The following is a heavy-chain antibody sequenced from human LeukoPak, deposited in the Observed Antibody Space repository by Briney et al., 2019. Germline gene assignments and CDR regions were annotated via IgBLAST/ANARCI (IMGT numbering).Heavy chain of an antibody. CDR1: GYTFTSYG. V-gene: IGHV1-2*02. J-gene: IGHJ4*02. D-gene: IGHD5-12*01. CDR2: INPNSGGT. Sequence: ASVKVSCKASGYTFTSYGISWVRQAPGQGLEWMGWINPNSGGTNYAQKFQGRVTMTRDTSISTAYMELSRLRSDDTAVYYCASHSGYDSYYFDYWGQGTLVTVSS. CDR3: ASHSGYDSYYFDY.